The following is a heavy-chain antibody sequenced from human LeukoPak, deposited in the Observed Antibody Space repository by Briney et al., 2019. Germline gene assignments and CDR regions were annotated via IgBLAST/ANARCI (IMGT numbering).Heavy chain of an antibody. CDR2: INHSGST. Sequence: KPSETLSLTCAVYGGSFSGYYWSWIRQPPGKGLEWIGEINHSGSTNYNPSLKSRVTISVDTSKNQFSLKLSSVTAADTAVYYCARWDSSSWFPGVEYYYGMDVWGQGNPGHRLL. CDR1: GGSFSGYY. V-gene: IGHV4-34*01. CDR3: ARWDSSSWFPGVEYYYGMDV. J-gene: IGHJ6*02. D-gene: IGHD6-13*01.